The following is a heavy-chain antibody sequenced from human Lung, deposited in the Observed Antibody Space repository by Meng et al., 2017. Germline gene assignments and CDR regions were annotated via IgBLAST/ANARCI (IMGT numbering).Heavy chain of an antibody. Sequence: QPQHGGPGVSKPSQILSLTCVVSGGSVNDYYWSWIRQPPGKGLEWIGEINHSGSTNYNPSLESRATISVDTSQNNLSLKLSSVTAADSAVYYCARGPTTMAHDFDYWGQGTLVTVSS. D-gene: IGHD4-11*01. V-gene: IGHV4-34*01. CDR1: GGSVNDYY. CDR2: INHSGST. J-gene: IGHJ4*02. CDR3: ARGPTTMAHDFDY.